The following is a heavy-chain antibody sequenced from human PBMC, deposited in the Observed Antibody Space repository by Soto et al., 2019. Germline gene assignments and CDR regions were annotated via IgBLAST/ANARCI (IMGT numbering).Heavy chain of an antibody. CDR1: GGSISSYY. J-gene: IGHJ4*02. Sequence: PSETLSLTCTVSGGSISSYYWSWIRQPPGKGLEWVGYIYYTGTSKYNPSLKSRVTISVDSSKNQFSLKLDSVTAADTAVYYCARLGGYYQAFDNWGQGTLVTAPQ. CDR3: ARLGGYYQAFDN. CDR2: IYYTGTS. V-gene: IGHV4-59*08. D-gene: IGHD3-3*01.